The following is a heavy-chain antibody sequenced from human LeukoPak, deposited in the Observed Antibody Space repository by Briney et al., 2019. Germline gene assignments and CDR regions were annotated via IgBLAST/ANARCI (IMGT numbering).Heavy chain of an antibody. CDR3: ARWMTYYDFWSGPPLYYYYGMDV. J-gene: IGHJ6*02. CDR1: GYTFTSYD. Sequence: ASVTVSFKASGYTFTSYDINGVRQATGQGGEWMGWMNPNSGNTGYAQKFQGRVTMTRNTSISTAYMELSSLRSEDTAVYYCARWMTYYDFWSGPPLYYYYGMDVWGQGTTVTVSS. CDR2: MNPNSGNT. D-gene: IGHD3-3*01. V-gene: IGHV1-8*01.